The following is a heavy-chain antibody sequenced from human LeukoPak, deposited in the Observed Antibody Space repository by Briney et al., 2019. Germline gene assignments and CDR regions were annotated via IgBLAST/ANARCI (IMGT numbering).Heavy chain of an antibody. Sequence: PSQTLSLTCTVSGGSISSGGYYWSWIRQHPGKGLEWIGYIYYSGSPQYNPSLKSRVNISADTSKNQFSLKVNSVTAADTAVYYCVTVVTQEPFDYWGQGTLVTVSS. J-gene: IGHJ4*02. D-gene: IGHD4-23*01. CDR3: VTVVTQEPFDY. V-gene: IGHV4-31*03. CDR1: GGSISSGGYY. CDR2: IYYSGSP.